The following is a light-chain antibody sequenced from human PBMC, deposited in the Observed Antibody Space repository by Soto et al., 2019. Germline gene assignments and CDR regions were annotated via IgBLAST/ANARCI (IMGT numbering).Light chain of an antibody. CDR3: QQYYKPPWS. V-gene: IGKV4-1*01. J-gene: IGKJ1*01. Sequence: DIVVTQSPGSLAVSLGERATISCRSSRSLLYRSNNENYLAWYQQRPGQPPRLLIYWPSAREPGVPVQCSGSGPRTDFTLTINSLQPEDVAVYYCQQYYKPPWSFGPWTKVQI. CDR1: RSLLYRSNNENY. CDR2: WPS.